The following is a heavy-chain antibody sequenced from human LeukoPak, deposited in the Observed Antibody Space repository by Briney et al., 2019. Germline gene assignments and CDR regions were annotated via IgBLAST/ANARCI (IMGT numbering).Heavy chain of an antibody. V-gene: IGHV3-74*01. J-gene: IGHJ4*02. CDR3: ARTDILTGYSFDC. Sequence: GGSLRLSCAASGFTFNSYWMHWVRQVPGKGLVWVSRTNSDGSSTSYADSVKGRFTISRDNAKNTLYLQMNSLRAEDTAVFYCARTDILTGYSFDCWGQGTLVTVSS. CDR2: TNSDGSST. CDR1: GFTFNSYW. D-gene: IGHD3-9*01.